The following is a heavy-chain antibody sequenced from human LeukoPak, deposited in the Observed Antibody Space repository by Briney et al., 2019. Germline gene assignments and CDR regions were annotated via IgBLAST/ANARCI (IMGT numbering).Heavy chain of an antibody. CDR1: GFTFSNYE. J-gene: IGHJ4*02. CDR2: ISSSGTI. CDR3: TLPWGSGSYYDY. V-gene: IGHV3-69-1*01. Sequence: GGSLRLSCEATGFTFSNYEMNWVRQAPGKGLEWLSYISSSGTIFYAGSVKGRFTISRDNAKNSLYLQMNSLKTEDTAVYYCTLPWGSGSYYDYWGQGTLVTVSS. D-gene: IGHD3-10*01.